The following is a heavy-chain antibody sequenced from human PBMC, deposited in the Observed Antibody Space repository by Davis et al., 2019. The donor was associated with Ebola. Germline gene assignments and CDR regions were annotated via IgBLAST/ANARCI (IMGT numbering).Heavy chain of an antibody. V-gene: IGHV3-7*03. J-gene: IGHJ3*02. CDR3: AKGLRGWDAFDI. Sequence: GESLKISCAASGFTFSSYWMSWVRQAPGKGLEWVANIKQDGSEKYYVDSVKGRFTISRDNAKNSLYLQMNSLRAEDTAVYYCAKGLRGWDAFDIWGQGTMVTVSS. CDR2: IKQDGSEK. D-gene: IGHD5-12*01. CDR1: GFTFSSYW.